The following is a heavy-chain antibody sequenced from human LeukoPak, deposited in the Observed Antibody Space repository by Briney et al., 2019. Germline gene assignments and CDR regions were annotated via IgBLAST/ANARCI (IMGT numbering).Heavy chain of an antibody. V-gene: IGHV3-9*01. D-gene: IGHD6-19*01. CDR3: AKDGALAVAGYYFDY. CDR1: GFTFDDYA. Sequence: PGRSLRLSCAASGFTFDDYAMHWVRHAPGKGLEWVSGISWNSGSIGYADSVKGRFTISRDNAKNSLYLQMNSLRAEDTALYYCAKDGALAVAGYYFDYWGQGTLVTVSS. CDR2: ISWNSGSI. J-gene: IGHJ4*02.